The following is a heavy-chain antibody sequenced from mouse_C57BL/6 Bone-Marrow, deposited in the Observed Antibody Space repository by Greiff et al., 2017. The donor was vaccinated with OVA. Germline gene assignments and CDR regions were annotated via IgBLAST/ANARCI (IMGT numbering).Heavy chain of an antibody. CDR3: TTGFITTVVPYYFDY. CDR2: IDPENGDT. J-gene: IGHJ2*01. V-gene: IGHV14-4*01. Sequence: EVQLQQSGAELVRPGASVKLSCTASGFNIKDDYMHWVKQRPEQGLEWIGWIDPENGDTEYASKFQGKATITADTSSNTAYLQLSSLTSEDTAVYYCTTGFITTVVPYYFDYWGQGTTLTVSS. CDR1: GFNIKDDY. D-gene: IGHD1-1*01.